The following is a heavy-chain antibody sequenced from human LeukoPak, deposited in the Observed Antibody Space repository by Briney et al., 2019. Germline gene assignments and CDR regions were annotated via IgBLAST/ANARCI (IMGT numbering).Heavy chain of an antibody. CDR1: GGSISSGGYY. Sequence: PSETLSLTCTVSGGSISSGGYYWSWIRQPPGKGLEWIGYIYHSGSTYYNPSLKSRVTISADTSKNHFSLKLSSVTAADTAVYYCARMYDSSGYYYPFDYWGQGTLVTVSS. CDR3: ARMYDSSGYYYPFDY. V-gene: IGHV4-30-2*01. D-gene: IGHD3-22*01. J-gene: IGHJ4*02. CDR2: IYHSGST.